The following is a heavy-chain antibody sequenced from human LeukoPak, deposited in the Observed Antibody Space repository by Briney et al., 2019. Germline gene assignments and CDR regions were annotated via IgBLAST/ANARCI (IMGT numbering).Heavy chain of an antibody. Sequence: ASVKVSCKASGYTFTSYGISWVRQAPGQGLEWMGWISAYNGNTSYAQKLQGRVTMTTDTSTSTAYMELRSLRSDDTAVYYCARGQLLRYFDWFHFDYWGQGTLVTVSS. V-gene: IGHV1-18*01. CDR3: ARGQLLRYFDWFHFDY. D-gene: IGHD3-9*01. CDR1: GYTFTSYG. J-gene: IGHJ4*02. CDR2: ISAYNGNT.